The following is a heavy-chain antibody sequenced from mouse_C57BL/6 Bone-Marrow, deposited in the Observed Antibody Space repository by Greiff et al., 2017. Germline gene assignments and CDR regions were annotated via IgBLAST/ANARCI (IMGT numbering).Heavy chain of an antibody. CDR3: ARSLITTVYAMDY. J-gene: IGHJ4*01. V-gene: IGHV3-8*01. CDR1: GYSITSDY. Sequence: EVNLVESGPGLAKPSQTLSLTCSVTGYSITSDYWNWIRKFPGNKLEYMGYISYSGSTYYNPSLKSRISITRDTSKNQYYLQLNSVTTEDTATYYCARSLITTVYAMDYWGQGTSVTVSS. CDR2: ISYSGST. D-gene: IGHD1-1*01.